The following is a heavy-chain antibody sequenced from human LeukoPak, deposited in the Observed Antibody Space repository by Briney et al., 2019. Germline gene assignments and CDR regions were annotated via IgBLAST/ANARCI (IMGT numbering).Heavy chain of an antibody. CDR1: DGSFSGYY. D-gene: IGHD6-13*01. CDR3: ARTYSSSWHDYGMDV. CDR2: INHSGST. J-gene: IGHJ6*02. Sequence: SETLSLTCAVYDGSFSGYYWSWIRQPPGKGLEWIGEINHSGSTNYNPSLKSRVTISVDTSKNQFSLKLSSVTAADTAVYYCARTYSSSWHDYGMDVWGQGTTVTVSS. V-gene: IGHV4-34*01.